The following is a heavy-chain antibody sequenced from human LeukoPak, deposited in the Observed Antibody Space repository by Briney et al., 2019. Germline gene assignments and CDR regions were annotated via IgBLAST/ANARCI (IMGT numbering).Heavy chain of an antibody. V-gene: IGHV3-30*18. D-gene: IGHD6-13*01. J-gene: IGHJ4*02. CDR1: GFTFSRYD. Sequence: GGSLRLSCVGSGFTFSRYDMHWVRQAPGKGLEWVAVISYDGSNKYYADSVKGRFTISRDNSKNTLYLQMNSLRAEDTAVYYCANIPSSPALDFDYWGQGTLVTVSS. CDR3: ANIPSSPALDFDY. CDR2: ISYDGSNK.